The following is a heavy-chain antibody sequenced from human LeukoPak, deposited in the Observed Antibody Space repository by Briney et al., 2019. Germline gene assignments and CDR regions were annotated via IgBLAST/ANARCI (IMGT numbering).Heavy chain of an antibody. CDR2: IIPILGIA. D-gene: IGHD3-3*01. CDR1: GGTFHSHT. Sequence: KPWFSVEVSRKASGGTFHSHTNSRVPTGPGQGLEGVGRIIPILGIANYAQKFQGRVTITADKSTSTAYMELSSLRSEDTAVYYCAREFDFWSGYLDYWGQGTLVTVSS. J-gene: IGHJ4*02. CDR3: AREFDFWSGYLDY. V-gene: IGHV1-69*04.